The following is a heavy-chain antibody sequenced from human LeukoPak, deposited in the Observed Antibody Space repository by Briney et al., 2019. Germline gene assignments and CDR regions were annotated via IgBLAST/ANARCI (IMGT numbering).Heavy chain of an antibody. Sequence: GGSLRLSCAASGFTFSNYNVNWVRQAPGKGLEWVSSISTSSLYIYYADSVKGRFTTSRDNAKNSLFLQMNSLRAEDTAVYYCARDRRYDSGVDYWGQGTLVTVSS. CDR2: ISTSSLYI. CDR3: ARDRRYDSGVDY. D-gene: IGHD3-22*01. V-gene: IGHV3-21*01. J-gene: IGHJ4*02. CDR1: GFTFSNYN.